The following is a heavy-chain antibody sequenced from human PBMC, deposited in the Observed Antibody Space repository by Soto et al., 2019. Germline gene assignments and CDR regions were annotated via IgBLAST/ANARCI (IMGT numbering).Heavy chain of an antibody. D-gene: IGHD3-3*01. CDR1: RSIAHKYR. CDR3: AKDLLGWLIRQRGDFGY. V-gene: IGHV3-NL1*01. J-gene: IGHJ4*02. CDR2: TRGSGSSK. Sequence: PGGPRSLSCAAARSIAHKYRVNSFGHAPGMCREWLSSTRGSGSSKYYAESVKGRFTISRDKSKNTLYRQMNSLRAEDTAVYYCAKDLLGWLIRQRGDFGYWGQGTLVTVSS.